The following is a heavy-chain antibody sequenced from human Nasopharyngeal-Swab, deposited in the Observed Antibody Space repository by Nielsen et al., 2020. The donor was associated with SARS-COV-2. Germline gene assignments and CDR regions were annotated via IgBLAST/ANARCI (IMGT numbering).Heavy chain of an antibody. V-gene: IGHV3-48*04. CDR3: AREAVAGYFDY. J-gene: IGHJ4*02. CDR1: GFTFSSYS. CDR2: ISSTSSTI. D-gene: IGHD6-19*01. Sequence: GGSLRLSCAASGFTFSSYSMNWVRQAPGKGLEWVSYISSTSSTIYYADSVKGRFTISRDNAKNSLYLQMNSLRAEDTAVYYCAREAVAGYFDYWGQGTLVTVSS.